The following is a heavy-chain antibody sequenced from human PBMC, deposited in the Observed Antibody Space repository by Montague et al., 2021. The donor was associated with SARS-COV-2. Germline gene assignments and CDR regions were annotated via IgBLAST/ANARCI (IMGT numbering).Heavy chain of an antibody. CDR1: GVSISGYTYF. V-gene: IGHV4-39*01. CDR2: VYYSGST. D-gene: IGHD1-7*01. Sequence: SETLSLICTVSGVSISGYTYFWGWIRQPPGKGLEWIASVYYSGSTYYNPSLKSRVTISVDTSKNQSSLQVSPVTAADSAIYYCARHRVASGWNYFDPWGRETLVTVSS. J-gene: IGHJ5*02. CDR3: ARHRVASGWNYFDP.